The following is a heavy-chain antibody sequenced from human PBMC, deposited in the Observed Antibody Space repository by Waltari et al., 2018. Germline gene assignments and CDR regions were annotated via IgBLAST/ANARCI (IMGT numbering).Heavy chain of an antibody. D-gene: IGHD5-12*01. V-gene: IGHV3-9*01. Sequence: EVQLVESGGGLVQPGRSLRLSCAASGFTFDDYAMPWVRQAPGKGLEWVSGISWNSGSIGYADSVKGRFTISRDNAKNSLYLQMNSLRAEDTALYYCAKDFEMATINWYFDLWGRGTLVTVSS. CDR3: AKDFEMATINWYFDL. J-gene: IGHJ2*01. CDR2: ISWNSGSI. CDR1: GFTFDDYA.